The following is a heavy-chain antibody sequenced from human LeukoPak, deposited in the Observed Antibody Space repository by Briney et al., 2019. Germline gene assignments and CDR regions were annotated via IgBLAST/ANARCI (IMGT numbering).Heavy chain of an antibody. CDR3: AKDRLRSYYVRVEIDY. V-gene: IGHV3-23*01. CDR2: ISGSGGST. Sequence: GGSLRLSCAASGFTFSSYGMSWVRQAPGKGLEWVSAISGSGGSTYYADSVKGRFTISRDNSKNTLYLQMNSLRAEDTAVYYCAKDRLRSYYVRVEIDYWGQETLVTVSS. D-gene: IGHD1-26*01. CDR1: GFTFSSYG. J-gene: IGHJ4*02.